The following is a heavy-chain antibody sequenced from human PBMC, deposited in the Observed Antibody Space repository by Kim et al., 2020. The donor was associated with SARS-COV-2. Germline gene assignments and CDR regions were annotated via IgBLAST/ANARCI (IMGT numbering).Heavy chain of an antibody. CDR1: GGSFSGNS. CDR2: INHSGST. D-gene: IGHD6-13*01. J-gene: IGHJ4*02. Sequence: SETLSLTCIVYGGSFSGNSWTWIRQPPGKGLEWIGEINHSGSTNYNPSLKSRVTISLDTPKNQFSLRLTSVTAADTAVYYCAREFIAEGAKTLDYWGQGTLVTVSS. CDR3: AREFIAEGAKTLDY. V-gene: IGHV4-34*01.